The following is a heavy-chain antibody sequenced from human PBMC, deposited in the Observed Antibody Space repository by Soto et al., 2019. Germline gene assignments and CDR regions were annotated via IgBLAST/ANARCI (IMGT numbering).Heavy chain of an antibody. J-gene: IGHJ4*02. Sequence: EVRLLESGGGLVQPGGSLRLSCAASGFTLRFKPMGWSRQAPGKGREWVSGISGGGNSTPYADSVKGRFTVSRDNSKSMLYLQTNSLRAEDTAIYYCAKALYGGFTYWGQGTLVTVSS. CDR1: GFTLRFKP. CDR3: AKALYGGFTY. V-gene: IGHV3-23*01. CDR2: ISGGGNST. D-gene: IGHD3-10*01.